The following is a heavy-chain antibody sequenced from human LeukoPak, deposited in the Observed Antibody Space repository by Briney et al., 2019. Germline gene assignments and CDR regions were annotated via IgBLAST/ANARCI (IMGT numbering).Heavy chain of an antibody. CDR1: GGSFSGYY. CDR3: ARGRLEVYTFDI. CDR2: MHYSGAT. J-gene: IGHJ3*02. Sequence: SETLSLTCAVYGGSFSGYYWSWIRPPPGKGLEWIGEMHYSGATNYNPSLKSRVTTSADTPKNQFSLRLSSVTAADTAVYYCARGRLEVYTFDIWGQGTMATVSS. D-gene: IGHD2-8*02. V-gene: IGHV4-34*01.